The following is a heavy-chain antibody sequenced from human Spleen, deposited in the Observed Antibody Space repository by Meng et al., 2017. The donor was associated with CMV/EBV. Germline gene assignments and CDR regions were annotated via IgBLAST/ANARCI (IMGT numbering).Heavy chain of an antibody. Sequence: GESLKISCAASGFTFSSYAMSWVRQPPGKGLEWVSVIYSDAITTYYADSVKGRFTISRDNSKNTLYLHMNSLRAEDTAVYYCAKRDYCGGHCYDWAYYFDFWGQGTRVTVSS. CDR3: AKRDYCGGHCYDWAYYFDF. V-gene: IGHV3-23*03. J-gene: IGHJ4*02. D-gene: IGHD2-21*01. CDR2: IYSDAITT. CDR1: GFTFSSYA.